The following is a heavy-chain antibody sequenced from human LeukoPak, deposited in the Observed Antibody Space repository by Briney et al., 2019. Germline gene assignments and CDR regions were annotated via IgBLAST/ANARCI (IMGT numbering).Heavy chain of an antibody. D-gene: IGHD2-15*01. V-gene: IGHV1-18*01. Sequence: ASVKVSCKASGYTFTSYGISWVRQAPGQGLEWMGWISAYNGNTNYAQELQGRVTMTTDTSTSTAYMELRSLRSDDTAVYYCARDLFRLGYCSGGSCHPTLDYYYYGMDVWGQGTTVTVSS. CDR2: ISAYNGNT. CDR1: GYTFTSYG. J-gene: IGHJ6*02. CDR3: ARDLFRLGYCSGGSCHPTLDYYYYGMDV.